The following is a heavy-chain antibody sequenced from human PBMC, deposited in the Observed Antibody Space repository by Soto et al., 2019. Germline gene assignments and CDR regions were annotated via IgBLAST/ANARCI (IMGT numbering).Heavy chain of an antibody. CDR3: ARGRKGMDV. Sequence: QVQLVQSGAEVKKPGASVKVSCKASGDPFINYDIKWVRQATGQGLEWMGWMNPNSGNTGSARKFQGRVNMTRNTSISTAYMELSSLRSENTAVYYRARGRKGMDVWGQGTTVTVSS. J-gene: IGHJ6*02. CDR1: GDPFINYD. CDR2: MNPNSGNT. V-gene: IGHV1-8*01.